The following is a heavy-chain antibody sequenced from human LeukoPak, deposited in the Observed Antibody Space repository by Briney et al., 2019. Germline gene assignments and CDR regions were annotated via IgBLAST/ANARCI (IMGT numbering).Heavy chain of an antibody. V-gene: IGHV4-31*03. Sequence: SETLSLTCTVSGGSISSGGYYWSWIRQHPGKGLEWIGYIYYSGSTYYNPSLKSRVTLSVDTSKNQFSLKLSSVTAADTAVYYCARARFLEWLLYGGWLDPWGQGTLVTVSS. CDR1: GGSISSGGYY. CDR3: ARARFLEWLLYGGWLDP. CDR2: IYYSGST. J-gene: IGHJ5*02. D-gene: IGHD3-3*01.